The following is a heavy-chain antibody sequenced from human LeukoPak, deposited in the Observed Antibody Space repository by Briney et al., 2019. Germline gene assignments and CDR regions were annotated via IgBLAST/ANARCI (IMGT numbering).Heavy chain of an antibody. J-gene: IGHJ4*02. CDR3: ARKPLSGGYGGTIDY. V-gene: IGHV3-74*01. CDR2: INNDGVST. Sequence: PGESLRLSCATYRFTLSSYWMHWVRQVPGKGLEWISRINNDGVSTSYADSVKGRFTISRDNAKNTLYLRMDSLRAEDTAIYYCARKPLSGGYGGTIDYWGQGTLVTVSS. CDR1: RFTLSSYW. D-gene: IGHD5-12*01.